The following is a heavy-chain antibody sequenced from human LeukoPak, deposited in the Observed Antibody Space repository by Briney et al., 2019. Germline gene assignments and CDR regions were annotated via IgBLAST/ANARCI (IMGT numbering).Heavy chain of an antibody. D-gene: IGHD6-13*01. Sequence: ASVKVSCKASGYTFTSYGISWVRQAPGQGLEWMGWISAYNGNTNYAQKLQGRVTMTTDTSTSTAYMELSRLRSDDTAVYYCARGAPGYSSSWYEYYYYYYGMDVWGQGTTVTVSS. J-gene: IGHJ6*02. V-gene: IGHV1-18*01. CDR3: ARGAPGYSSSWYEYYYYYYGMDV. CDR2: ISAYNGNT. CDR1: GYTFTSYG.